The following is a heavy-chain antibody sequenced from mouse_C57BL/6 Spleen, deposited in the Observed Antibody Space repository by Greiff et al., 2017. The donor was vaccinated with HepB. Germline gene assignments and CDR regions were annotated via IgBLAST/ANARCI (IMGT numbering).Heavy chain of an antibody. V-gene: IGHV3-6*01. Sequence: EVKLMESGPGLVKPSQSLSLTCSVTGYSITSGYYWNWIRQFPGNKLEWMGYISYDGSNNYNPSLKNRISITRDTSKNQFFLKLNSMTTEDTATYYCARYYGYDMYFDVWGTGTTVTVSS. J-gene: IGHJ1*03. CDR3: ARYYGYDMYFDV. D-gene: IGHD2-2*01. CDR2: ISYDGSN. CDR1: GYSITSGYY.